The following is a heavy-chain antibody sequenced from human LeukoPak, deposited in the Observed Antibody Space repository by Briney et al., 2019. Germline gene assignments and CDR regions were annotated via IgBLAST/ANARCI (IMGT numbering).Heavy chain of an antibody. J-gene: IGHJ4*02. CDR1: GFTFSSYS. D-gene: IGHD6-13*01. V-gene: IGHV3-48*01. CDR3: ARLNPGAAGTET. CDR2: ISSSSSTI. Sequence: PGGSLRLSCAASGFTFSSYSMNWVRQAPGKGLEWASYISSSSSTIYYADSVKGRFTISRDNAKNSLYLQMNSLRAEDTAAYYCARLNPGAAGTETWGQGTLVTVSS.